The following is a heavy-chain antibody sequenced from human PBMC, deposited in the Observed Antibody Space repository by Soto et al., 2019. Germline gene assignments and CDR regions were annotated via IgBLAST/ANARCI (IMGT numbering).Heavy chain of an antibody. D-gene: IGHD2-15*01. J-gene: IGHJ5*02. CDR2: ISYTRSA. CDR3: ATQCSGDTCYSGWFDP. CDR1: GVSVSTNSYY. Sequence: PSETLSLTCTVSGVSVSTNSYYWGWIRQSPGKGLEWIGSISYTRSAYYNPSLKSRVTISVDTSKNQFSLKLTSVTAADTALYYCATQCSGDTCYSGWFDPWGQGTLVTVSS. V-gene: IGHV4-39*01.